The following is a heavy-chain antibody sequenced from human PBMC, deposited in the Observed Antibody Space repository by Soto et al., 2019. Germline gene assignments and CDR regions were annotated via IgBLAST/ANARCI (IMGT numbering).Heavy chain of an antibody. CDR1: GFTFSSYS. V-gene: IGHV3-21*01. Sequence: PGGSLRLSCAASGFTFSSYSMNWVRQAPGKGLGWVSSISSSSSYIYYADSVKGRFTISRDNAKNSLYLQMNSLRAEDTAVYYCAKEMATVFDAFDIWGQGTMVTVSS. D-gene: IGHD4-4*01. CDR2: ISSSSSYI. J-gene: IGHJ3*02. CDR3: AKEMATVFDAFDI.